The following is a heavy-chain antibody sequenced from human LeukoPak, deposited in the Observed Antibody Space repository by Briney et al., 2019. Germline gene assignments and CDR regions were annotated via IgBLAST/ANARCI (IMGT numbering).Heavy chain of an antibody. Sequence: AASVKVSCKASGYTFTSYGISWVRQAPGQGLEWMGWISAYNGNTNYAQKLQGRVTMTTDTSTSTAYMELRSLRSDDTAVYYCARTDSSGYYTLYYYGMDVWGQGTTVTVSS. CDR2: ISAYNGNT. D-gene: IGHD3-22*01. CDR1: GYTFTSYG. V-gene: IGHV1-18*01. CDR3: ARTDSSGYYTLYYYGMDV. J-gene: IGHJ6*02.